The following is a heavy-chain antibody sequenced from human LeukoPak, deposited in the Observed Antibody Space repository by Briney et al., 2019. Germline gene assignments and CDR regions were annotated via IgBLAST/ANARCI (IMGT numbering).Heavy chain of an antibody. CDR3: ARVLGYGWFDP. CDR1: GFTFSSYW. V-gene: IGHV3-7*01. D-gene: IGHD5-18*01. J-gene: IGHJ5*02. Sequence: GGSLRLSCAASGFTFSSYWMGWARQAPGKGLEWVANIKQDRSEIYYVDSVKGRFTISRDNAKNSLYLQMNSLRAEDTAIYYCARVLGYGWFDPWGQGTLVTVSS. CDR2: IKQDRSEI.